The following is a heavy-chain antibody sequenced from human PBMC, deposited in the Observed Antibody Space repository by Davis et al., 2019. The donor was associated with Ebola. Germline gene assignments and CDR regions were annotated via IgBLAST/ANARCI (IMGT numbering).Heavy chain of an antibody. CDR3: ARQYRFDGSDYRDNWFDP. D-gene: IGHD3-22*01. Sequence: ASVKVSCKASGYTFTSHGISWVRQAPGQGLEWMGWISAYNGNTNTAQKFRGRVTMTTDTSTNTVYMELRSLRSDDTAVYYCARQYRFDGSDYRDNWFDPWGQGTLVTVSS. CDR1: GYTFTSHG. CDR2: ISAYNGNT. V-gene: IGHV1-18*01. J-gene: IGHJ5*02.